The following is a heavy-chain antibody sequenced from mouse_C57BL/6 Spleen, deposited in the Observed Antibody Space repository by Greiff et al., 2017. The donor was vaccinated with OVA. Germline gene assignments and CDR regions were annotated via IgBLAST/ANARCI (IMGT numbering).Heavy chain of an antibody. V-gene: IGHV1-82*01. D-gene: IGHD1-1*01. CDR2: LYPGDGDT. CDR1: GYAFSSSW. CDR3: ARYYYGRGWYFDV. J-gene: IGHJ1*03. Sequence: QVQLQQSGPELVKPGDSVTISCKASGYAFSSSWMNWVKQRPGKGLEWIGRLYPGDGDTNYTGKFKGKATLTADKSSSTAYMQLSSLTSEDSAVYFCARYYYGRGWYFDVWGTGTTVTVSS.